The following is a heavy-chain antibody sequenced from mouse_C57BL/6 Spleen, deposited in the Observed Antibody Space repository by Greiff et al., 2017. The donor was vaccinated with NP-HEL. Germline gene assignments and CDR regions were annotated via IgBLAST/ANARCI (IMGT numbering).Heavy chain of an antibody. Sequence: ESGPGLVKPSQSLSLTCSVTGYSITSGYYWNWIRQFPGNKLEWMGYISYDGSNNYNPSLKNRISITRDTSKNQFFLKLNSVTTEDTATYYCAREGIYYYGSSYGYFDYWGQGTTLTVSS. CDR1: GYSITSGYY. V-gene: IGHV3-6*01. D-gene: IGHD1-1*01. J-gene: IGHJ2*01. CDR3: AREGIYYYGSSYGYFDY. CDR2: ISYDGSN.